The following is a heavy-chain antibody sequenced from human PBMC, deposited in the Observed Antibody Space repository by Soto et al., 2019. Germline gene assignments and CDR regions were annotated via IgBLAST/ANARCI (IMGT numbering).Heavy chain of an antibody. Sequence: ASVNVSCKASRYTFTSYDINCVRQATGQGLEWMGWMNPNSGNTGYAQKFQGRVTMTRNTSISTAYMELSSLRSEDTAVYYCARAPRGGYSSSTSCYPNWFDPWGQGTLVTVSS. V-gene: IGHV1-8*01. CDR3: ARAPRGGYSSSTSCYPNWFDP. CDR2: MNPNSGNT. CDR1: RYTFTSYD. D-gene: IGHD2-2*01. J-gene: IGHJ5*02.